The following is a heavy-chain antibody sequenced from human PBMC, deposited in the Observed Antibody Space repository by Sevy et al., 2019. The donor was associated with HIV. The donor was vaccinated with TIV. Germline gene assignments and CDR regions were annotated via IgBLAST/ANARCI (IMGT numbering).Heavy chain of an antibody. V-gene: IGHV1-2*04. CDR2: INPDSGGT. D-gene: IGHD5-12*01. CDR1: GYTFTGYY. CDR3: ARGGVGLRLNYYYYGMDV. J-gene: IGHJ6*02. Sequence: ASVKVSCKASGYTFTGYYMHWVRQAPGQGLEWMGWINPDSGGTNYAQRFKGWVTMTRDTSISTAYMELSRLRSDDTAVYYCARGGVGLRLNYYYYGMDVWGQGTTVTVSS.